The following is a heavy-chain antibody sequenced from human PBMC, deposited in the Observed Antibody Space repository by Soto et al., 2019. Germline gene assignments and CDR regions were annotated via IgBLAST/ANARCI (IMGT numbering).Heavy chain of an antibody. CDR1: GVTFSNSA. D-gene: IGHD1-1*01. CDR2: ISDSGGST. CDR3: AKGNSPAL. J-gene: IGHJ4*02. V-gene: IGHV3-23*01. Sequence: GGSLRLSCAASGVTFSNSAMSWVRQARGKGLEWVSAISDSGGSTYYADSVKGRFTVSRDNSKNTLWLQMNSLRADDTAIYYCAKGNSPALWGQGILVTVSS.